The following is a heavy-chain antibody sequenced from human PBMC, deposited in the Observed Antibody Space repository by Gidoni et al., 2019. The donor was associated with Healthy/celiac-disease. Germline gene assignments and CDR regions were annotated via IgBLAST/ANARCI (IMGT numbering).Heavy chain of an antibody. V-gene: IGHV3-13*01. D-gene: IGHD4-4*01. CDR3: ARYSVGAFDI. J-gene: IGHJ3*02. CDR2: FGTAVDT. Sequence: EVQLVVSGGGLVQPGGSLRLSCAASGFTFSSYDMHWVRQATGKGLECVSAFGTAVDTYYPGSVKCRFTISSENAKNSLYLQMNSLRAGDTAVYYCARYSVGAFDIWGQGTMVTVSS. CDR1: GFTFSSYD.